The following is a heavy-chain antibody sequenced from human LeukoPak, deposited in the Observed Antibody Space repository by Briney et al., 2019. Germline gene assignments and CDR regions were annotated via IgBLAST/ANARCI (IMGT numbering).Heavy chain of an antibody. CDR1: GFTFSTYA. V-gene: IGHV3-30*18. Sequence: AGGSLRLSCAASGFTFSTYAMHWVRQAPGKGLEWMAIISYDGGSTSYADSVKGRFTISRDNSKNTLYLQMSSLRTEDTAVYYCAKIEGSSSYYFDYWGQGTLVTVSS. CDR3: AKIEGSSSYYFDY. CDR2: ISYDGGST. D-gene: IGHD6-6*01. J-gene: IGHJ4*02.